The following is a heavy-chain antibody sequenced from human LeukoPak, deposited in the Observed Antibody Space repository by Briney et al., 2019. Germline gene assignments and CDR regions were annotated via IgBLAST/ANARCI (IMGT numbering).Heavy chain of an antibody. CDR3: AGYRAERTATPNDAFDI. J-gene: IGHJ3*02. Sequence: GESLRLSCAASGFTFSSYSMNWVRQAPGKGLEWVSSISSSSSYIYYADSVKGRFTISRDNAKNSLYLQMNSLRAEDTAVYYCAGYRAERTATPNDAFDIWGQGTMVTVSS. CDR1: GFTFSSYS. V-gene: IGHV3-21*01. D-gene: IGHD5-18*01. CDR2: ISSSSSYI.